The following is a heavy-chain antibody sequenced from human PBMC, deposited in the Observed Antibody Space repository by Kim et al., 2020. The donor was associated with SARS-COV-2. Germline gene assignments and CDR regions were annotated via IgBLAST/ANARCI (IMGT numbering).Heavy chain of an antibody. D-gene: IGHD2-2*01. CDR2: ISSNGGST. CDR1: GFTFSSYA. Sequence: GGSLRLSCAASGFTFSSYAMHWVRQAPGKGLEYVSAISSNGGSTYYANSVKGRFTMSRDNSKNTLYLQMGSLRAEDMAVYYCARAGCSSTSCYQFDYWG. V-gene: IGHV3-64*01. J-gene: IGHJ4*01. CDR3: ARAGCSSTSCYQFDY.